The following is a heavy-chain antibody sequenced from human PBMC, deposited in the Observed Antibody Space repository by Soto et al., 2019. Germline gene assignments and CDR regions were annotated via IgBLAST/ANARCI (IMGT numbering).Heavy chain of an antibody. CDR2: ISAYNGNT. V-gene: IGHV1-18*01. D-gene: IGHD6-19*01. J-gene: IGHJ4*02. CDR1: GYTFTSYG. Sequence: GASVKVSCKASGYTFTSYGISWVRQAPGQGLEWMGWISAYNGNTNYAQKLQGRVTMTTDTSTSTAYMELRSLRSDDTAVYYCARGPRTGRRGWFCNYWGQGTLVTVSS. CDR3: ARGPRTGRRGWFCNY.